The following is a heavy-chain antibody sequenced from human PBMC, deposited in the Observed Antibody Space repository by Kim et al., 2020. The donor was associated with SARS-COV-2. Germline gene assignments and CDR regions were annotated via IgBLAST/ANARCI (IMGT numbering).Heavy chain of an antibody. Sequence: DPVKGRFTTSRDNSKNTLYLQMNSLRAEDTAVYYCARGTIIRGINSWFDPWGQGTLVTVSS. CDR3: ARGTIIRGINSWFDP. J-gene: IGHJ5*02. V-gene: IGHV3-30*07. D-gene: IGHD3-10*01.